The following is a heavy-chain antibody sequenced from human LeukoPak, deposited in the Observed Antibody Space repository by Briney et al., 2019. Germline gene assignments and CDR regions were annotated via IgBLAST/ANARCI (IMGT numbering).Heavy chain of an antibody. J-gene: IGHJ4*02. CDR1: GFTFSSYW. CDR2: IKSDGSTT. Sequence: GGSLRLSCAASGFTFSSYWMHWVRQAPGKGLVRVSRIKSDGSTTTYADSVKGRFTISRDNAKNTLYLQMDSLRAEDTAVYYCARVVDTHFDYWGQGTLVTVSS. V-gene: IGHV3-74*01. CDR3: ARVVDTHFDY. D-gene: IGHD5-18*01.